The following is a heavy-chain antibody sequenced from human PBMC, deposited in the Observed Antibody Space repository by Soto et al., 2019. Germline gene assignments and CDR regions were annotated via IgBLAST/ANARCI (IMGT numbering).Heavy chain of an antibody. CDR2: ISAYNGNT. D-gene: IGHD5-18*01. J-gene: IGHJ5*02. CDR1: GYTFTSYG. V-gene: IGHV1-18*01. CDR3: AGELYTAMVMRSRRWFEP. Sequence: QVQLVQSGAEVKKPGASVKVSCKASGYTFTSYGISWVRQAPGQGLEWMGWISAYNGNTNYAQKLQGRVTMTTDTSTSTAYMELRSLRSDDTAVYYCAGELYTAMVMRSRRWFEPWGQGTLVTVSS.